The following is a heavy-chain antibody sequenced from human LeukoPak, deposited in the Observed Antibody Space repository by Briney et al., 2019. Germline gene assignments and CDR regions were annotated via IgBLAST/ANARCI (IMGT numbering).Heavy chain of an antibody. D-gene: IGHD3-22*01. V-gene: IGHV4-59*12. CDR3: ARLTYYRESNGYWEGGRRAYPYSSYMDV. J-gene: IGHJ6*03. CDR2: IYYSGST. Sequence: SETLSLTCTVSGGSISSYYWSWIRQPPGKGLEWIGYIYYSGSTNYNPSLKSRVTISVDTSKNQFSLKLNSVTAADTAVYYCARLTYYRESNGYWEGGRRAYPYSSYMDVWGKGTTVTISS. CDR1: GGSISSYY.